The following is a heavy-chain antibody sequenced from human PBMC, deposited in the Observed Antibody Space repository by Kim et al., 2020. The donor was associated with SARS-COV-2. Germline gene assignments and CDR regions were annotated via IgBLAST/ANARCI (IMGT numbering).Heavy chain of an antibody. CDR1: GFTFDDYA. J-gene: IGHJ4*02. CDR2: ISWNSGSI. Sequence: GGSLRLSCAASGFTFDDYAMHWVRQAPGKGLEWVSGISWNSGSIGYADSVKGRFTISRDNAKNSLYLQMNSLRAEDTALYYCAKAAPGIAAAGTNGGWFPRRVYYFDYWGQGTLVTVSS. V-gene: IGHV3-9*01. CDR3: AKAAPGIAAAGTNGGWFPRRVYYFDY. D-gene: IGHD6-13*01.